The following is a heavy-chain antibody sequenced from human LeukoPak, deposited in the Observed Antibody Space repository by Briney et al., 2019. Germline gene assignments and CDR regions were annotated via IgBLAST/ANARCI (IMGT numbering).Heavy chain of an antibody. CDR1: GFTFSDYY. Sequence: GGSLRLSCAASGFTFSDYYMSWIRQAPGEGLEWVSYISSSGSTIYYADSVKGRFTISRDNAKNSLYLQMNSLRAEDTAVYYCARDGHFGVVTRGDAFDIWGQGTMVTVSS. J-gene: IGHJ3*02. CDR3: ARDGHFGVVTRGDAFDI. D-gene: IGHD3-3*01. V-gene: IGHV3-11*01. CDR2: ISSSGSTI.